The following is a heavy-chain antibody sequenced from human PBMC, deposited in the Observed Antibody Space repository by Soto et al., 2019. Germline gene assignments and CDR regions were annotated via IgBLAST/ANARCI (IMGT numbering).Heavy chain of an antibody. CDR1: GFPFSSYV. V-gene: IGHV3-23*01. CDR2: FSGGGSNT. Sequence: EVQLLESGGGLVQRGGSLRLSCAASGFPFSSYVMAWVRQAPGKGMEWVSGFSGGGSNTFYADSVKGRFTISRDNSKNTLLLQMNSLGAEDTAVYYCAKDSNKYSSSIRGRYFDYWVQGSGVTVSS. J-gene: IGHJ4*02. CDR3: AKDSNKYSSSIRGRYFDY. D-gene: IGHD4-4*01.